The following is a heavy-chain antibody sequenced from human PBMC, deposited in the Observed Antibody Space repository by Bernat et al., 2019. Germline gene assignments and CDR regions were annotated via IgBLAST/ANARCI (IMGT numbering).Heavy chain of an antibody. CDR3: ARETANRGGDCHDY. CDR1: GFTFSNYE. V-gene: IGHV3-48*03. CDR2: ISGSGSTI. J-gene: IGHJ4*02. D-gene: IGHD2-21*02. Sequence: EVQLVESGGGLVQPGGSLRLSCAASGFTFSNYEMNWVRQAPGKGLEWVSYISGSGSTIYYAESVKGRSTISRDNAKNSLYLQMNSLRGEDTAVYYCARETANRGGDCHDYWGQGTLVTVSS.